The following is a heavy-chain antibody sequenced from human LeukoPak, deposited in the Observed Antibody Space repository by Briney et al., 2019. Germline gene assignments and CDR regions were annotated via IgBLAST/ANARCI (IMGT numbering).Heavy chain of an antibody. CDR3: ARETITRGAFDI. CDR1: GFSSSSYD. Sequence: PRGSLRLSCAASGFSSSSYDMHWVRPATEKGRGWVSANGTAGDTYYPGSVKGRFTISRENDKNSLYLQMNSLRAGDTAVYYYARETITRGAFDIWGQGTMVTVSS. D-gene: IGHD5-24*01. V-gene: IGHV3-13*01. J-gene: IGHJ3*02. CDR2: NGTAGDT.